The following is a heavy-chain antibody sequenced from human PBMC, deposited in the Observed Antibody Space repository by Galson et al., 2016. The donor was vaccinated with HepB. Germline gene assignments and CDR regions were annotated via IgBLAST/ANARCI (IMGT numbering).Heavy chain of an antibody. CDR3: AKDLRDGTYYLDY. CDR2: ISGSGAAT. CDR1: GFSFSTCA. V-gene: IGHV3-23*01. J-gene: IGHJ4*02. Sequence: SLRLSCAASGFSFSTCAMTWVRQAPGKGLEWVAAISGSGAATYYADSVQGRFSISRDNAKNTLDLQMSSLRVDDTAVYFRAKDLRDGTYYLDYWGQGTLVTV. D-gene: IGHD5-24*01.